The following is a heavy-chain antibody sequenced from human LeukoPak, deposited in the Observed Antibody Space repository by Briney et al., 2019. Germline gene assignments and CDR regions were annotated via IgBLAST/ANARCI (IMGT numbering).Heavy chain of an antibody. CDR1: GFTFSSYG. CDR3: ARGQRIGYYYMDA. V-gene: IGHV3-30*02. CDR2: IRYDGSNK. Sequence: GGSLRLSCAASGFTFSSYGMHWVRQAPGKGLEWVAFIRYDGSNKYYADSVKGRFTISKDNAKNSLYLQMNSLRAEDTAVYYCARGQRIGYYYMDAWGKGTTVTVSS. D-gene: IGHD2-2*01. J-gene: IGHJ6*03.